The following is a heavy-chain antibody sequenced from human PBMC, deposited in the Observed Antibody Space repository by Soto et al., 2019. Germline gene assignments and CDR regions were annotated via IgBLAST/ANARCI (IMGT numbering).Heavy chain of an antibody. CDR1: GGSISSGGYY. D-gene: IGHD2-21*02. CDR2: IYYSGST. J-gene: IGHJ4*02. Sequence: QVQLQESGPGLVKPSQTLSLTCTVSGGSISSGGYYWSWIRQHPGKGLEWIGYIYYSGSTYYNPSLENRVTISVDTSKNQFSLKLSSVTAAHTAVYYCARVFCGGNCYPNYWGQGTLVTVSS. CDR3: ARVFCGGNCYPNY. V-gene: IGHV4-31*03.